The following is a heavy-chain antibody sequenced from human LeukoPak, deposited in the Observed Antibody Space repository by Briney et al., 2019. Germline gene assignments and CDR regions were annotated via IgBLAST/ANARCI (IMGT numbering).Heavy chain of an antibody. CDR3: ARASIAARNSDY. Sequence: SETLSLTCAVYGGSFSGYYWSWIRQPPGKGLEWIGEINHSGSTNYNPSLKSRVTISVDTSKNQFSLKLSSVTAADTAVSYCARASIAARNSDYWGQGTLVTVSS. D-gene: IGHD6-6*01. CDR2: INHSGST. J-gene: IGHJ4*02. CDR1: GGSFSGYY. V-gene: IGHV4-34*01.